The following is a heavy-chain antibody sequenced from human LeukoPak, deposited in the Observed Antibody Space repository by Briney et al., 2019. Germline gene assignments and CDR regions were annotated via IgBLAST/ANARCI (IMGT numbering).Heavy chain of an antibody. CDR3: ARHYGP. CDR2: IYSSGSA. D-gene: IGHD3-10*01. Sequence: PSETLSLTCSVSGGSISWSSYYWAWIRQPPGKELEWIGSIYSSGSAYYNPSLKSRLTISIDTSNNQFSLKLNSVTAADTAVYYCARHYGPWGQGTLVTVSS. CDR1: GGSISWSSYY. J-gene: IGHJ5*02. V-gene: IGHV4-39*01.